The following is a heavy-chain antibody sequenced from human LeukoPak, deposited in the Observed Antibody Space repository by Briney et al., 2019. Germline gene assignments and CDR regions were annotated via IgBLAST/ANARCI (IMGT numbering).Heavy chain of an antibody. CDR2: IYPRDGST. CDR3: ARDREGFDY. V-gene: IGHV1-46*01. J-gene: IGHJ4*02. CDR1: GYTFTSNY. Sequence: ASVKVSCKASGYTFTSNYIHWVRQAPGQGLEWMGMIYPRDGSTSYAQKFQGRVTVTRDTSTSTVHMELSGLRSEDTAVYYCARDREGFDYWGQGTLVTVSS.